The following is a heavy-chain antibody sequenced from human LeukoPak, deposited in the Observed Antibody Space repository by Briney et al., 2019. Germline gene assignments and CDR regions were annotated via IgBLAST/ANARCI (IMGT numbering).Heavy chain of an antibody. CDR2: IYPRDGST. CDR3: ARDREGFDY. V-gene: IGHV1-46*01. J-gene: IGHJ4*02. CDR1: GYTFTSNY. Sequence: ASVKVSCKASGYTFTSNYIHWVRQAPGQGLEWMGMIYPRDGSTSYAQKFQGRVTVTRDTSTSTVHMELSGLRSEDTAVYYCARDREGFDYWGQGTLVTVSS.